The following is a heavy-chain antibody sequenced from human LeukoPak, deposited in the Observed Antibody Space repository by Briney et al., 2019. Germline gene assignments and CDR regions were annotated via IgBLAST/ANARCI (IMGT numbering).Heavy chain of an antibody. J-gene: IGHJ3*02. CDR1: GGSISSSNW. CDR3: ASINWNYGDDPFDI. CDR2: IYHSGST. D-gene: IGHD1-7*01. Sequence: PSGTLSLTCAVSGGSISSSNWWSWVRQPPGKGLEWIGEIYHSGSTNYNASLKSRVSISVDTSKNQFSLNLRSVTAADTAVYYCASINWNYGDDPFDIWGQGTMVTVSS. V-gene: IGHV4-4*02.